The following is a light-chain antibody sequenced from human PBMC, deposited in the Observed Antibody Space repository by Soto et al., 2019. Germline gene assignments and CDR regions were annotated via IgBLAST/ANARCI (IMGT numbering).Light chain of an antibody. Sequence: DIQMTQSPSSLSASVGDRVTITCRASQSISSYLNWYQQKPGKAPKLLIYAASSLQSGVPSRFSGSGSGTDFTLTISRLEPEDFAVYYCQQYGSSRPMYTFGQGTKLEIK. V-gene: IGKV1-39*01. CDR1: QSISSY. CDR3: QQYGSSRPMYT. J-gene: IGKJ2*01. CDR2: AAS.